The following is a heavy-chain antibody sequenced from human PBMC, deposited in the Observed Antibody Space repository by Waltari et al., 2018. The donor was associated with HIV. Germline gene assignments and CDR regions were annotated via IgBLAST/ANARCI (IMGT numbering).Heavy chain of an antibody. CDR1: GASIDSKYY. D-gene: IGHD1-1*01. J-gene: IGHJ6*02. Sequence: QLQLQESGPGLVKPSETLSLTCSVSGASIDSKYYWGWVRQPPGKGLEWIATISHSGNTYYNPSLNNRVTISADTSKNQFSLKLTSVTATDTAVYYCLLEGYFYGMDVWGPGTTVTVSS. CDR3: LLEGYFYGMDV. V-gene: IGHV4-39*01. CDR2: ISHSGNT.